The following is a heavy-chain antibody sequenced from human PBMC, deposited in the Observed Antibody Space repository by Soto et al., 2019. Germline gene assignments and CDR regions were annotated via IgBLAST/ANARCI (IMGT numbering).Heavy chain of an antibody. CDR1: GFNFSSYA. CDR2: LSGSGGST. Sequence: GGSLRLSSAASGFNFSSYAMGWVRQAPGKGLEWVSALSGSGGSTYYADSVKGRFTISRDNSKNTLYLKMSSLRAEDTAAYYCAKVGAEDTAMVQRDRGYWGQGTLVTVSS. D-gene: IGHD5-18*01. CDR3: AKVGAEDTAMVQRDRGY. J-gene: IGHJ4*02. V-gene: IGHV3-23*01.